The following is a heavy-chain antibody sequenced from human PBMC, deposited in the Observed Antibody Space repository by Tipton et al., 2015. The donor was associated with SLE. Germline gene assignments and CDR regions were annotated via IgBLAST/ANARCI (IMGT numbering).Heavy chain of an antibody. CDR2: INTDGSTT. V-gene: IGHV3-74*01. CDR1: GFTFSSYW. D-gene: IGHD6-25*01. J-gene: IGHJ4*02. CDR3: AKFSTGWDFDS. Sequence: SLRLSCAASGFTFSSYWMHWVRQAPGKGLVWVSRINTDGSTTTYADSVKGRFTISRDSSKNSLYLQMNSLRAEDTAMYFCAKFSTGWDFDSWGQGTLVTVSS.